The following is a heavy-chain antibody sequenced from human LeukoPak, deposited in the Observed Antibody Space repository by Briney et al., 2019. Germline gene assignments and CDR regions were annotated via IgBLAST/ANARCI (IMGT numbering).Heavy chain of an antibody. CDR1: GGSVSSGSYC. J-gene: IGHJ4*02. CDR3: AANYDTSGYYYALDY. Sequence: SETLSLTCTVSGGSVSSGSYCWSWIRQSPGKGLEWIGSIYYSGSTNYNPSLKSRVTISVDTSKNQFSLKLSSVTAADTAVYYCAANYDTSGYYYALDYWGQGTLVTVSS. V-gene: IGHV4-61*01. CDR2: IYYSGST. D-gene: IGHD3-22*01.